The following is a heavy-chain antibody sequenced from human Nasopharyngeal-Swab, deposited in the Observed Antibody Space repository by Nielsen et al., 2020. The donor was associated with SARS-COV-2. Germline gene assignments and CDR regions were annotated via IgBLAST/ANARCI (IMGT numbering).Heavy chain of an antibody. Sequence: SLEISCAASGFTFDDYAMHWVRQAPGKGLEWVSGISWNSGSIGYADSVKGRFTISRDNAKNSLYLQMNSLRAEDTALYYCAKEALGYSGYDSNWFDPWGQGTLVTVSS. CDR2: ISWNSGSI. V-gene: IGHV3-9*01. CDR1: GFTFDDYA. CDR3: AKEALGYSGYDSNWFDP. D-gene: IGHD5-12*01. J-gene: IGHJ5*02.